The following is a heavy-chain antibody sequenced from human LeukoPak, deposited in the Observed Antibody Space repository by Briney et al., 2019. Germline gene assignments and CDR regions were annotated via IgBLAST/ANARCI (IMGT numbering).Heavy chain of an antibody. CDR2: GRNKASGYTT. V-gene: IGHV3-72*01. CDR1: GFTFSDHY. Sequence: PGGSLRLSCAASGFTFSDHYMDWVRQAPGKGLEWVSRGRNKASGYTTEYAASVRGRFTISRDDSENSLYLQMNSLTTEDTAVYYCVRDSIYYYIDYWGQGTLVTVSS. D-gene: IGHD3-3*02. J-gene: IGHJ4*02. CDR3: VRDSIYYYIDY.